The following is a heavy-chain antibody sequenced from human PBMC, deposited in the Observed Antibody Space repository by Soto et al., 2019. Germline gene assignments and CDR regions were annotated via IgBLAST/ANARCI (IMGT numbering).Heavy chain of an antibody. Sequence: ASVKVSCKASGYTFTSYAMHWGRQAPGQRLEWMGWINAGNGNTKYSQKFQGRVTITRDTSASTAYMELSSLRSEGTAVYYCARVLDYRAVYFQHWGQGTLVTVP. CDR1: GYTFTSYA. D-gene: IGHD3-10*01. J-gene: IGHJ1*01. CDR3: ARVLDYRAVYFQH. CDR2: INAGNGNT. V-gene: IGHV1-3*01.